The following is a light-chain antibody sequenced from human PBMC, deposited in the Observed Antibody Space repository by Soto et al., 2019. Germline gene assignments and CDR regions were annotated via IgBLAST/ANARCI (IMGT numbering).Light chain of an antibody. CDR1: QSVSSY. V-gene: IGKV3-11*01. J-gene: IGKJ5*01. Sequence: EIVLTQSPVTLSLSAGERATITCRASQSVSSYLAWYQQKPGKAPRLLIYDASNMATGIPARFSGGGSGTDFTLTIDILGPEDFAFYYCQQRSNWPQTTFGQGTRLEIK. CDR3: QQRSNWPQTT. CDR2: DAS.